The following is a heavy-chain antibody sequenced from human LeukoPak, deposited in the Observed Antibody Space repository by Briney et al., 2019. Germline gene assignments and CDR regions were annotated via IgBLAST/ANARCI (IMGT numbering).Heavy chain of an antibody. V-gene: IGHV3-33*01. D-gene: IGHD1-26*01. J-gene: IGHJ4*02. Sequence: GGSLRLSCAASGFTFNSYGMDWVRQAPGKGLEWVAAIWYDGSNKNYGDSVKGRFTISRDNSKNTLYLQMNSLRAEDTAVYYCARERRIMGAKGRGYFDYWGQGTLVTVSS. CDR1: GFTFNSYG. CDR3: ARERRIMGAKGRGYFDY. CDR2: IWYDGSNK.